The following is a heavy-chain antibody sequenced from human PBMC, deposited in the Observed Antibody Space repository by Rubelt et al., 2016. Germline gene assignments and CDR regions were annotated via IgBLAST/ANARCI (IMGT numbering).Heavy chain of an antibody. D-gene: IGHD3-10*01. CDR3: AKDYDYYGSDY. V-gene: IGHV3-23*04. CDR1: GFTFRSYV. J-gene: IGHJ4*02. Sequence: EVQLVESGGGLVQPGGSLRLSCAASGFTFRSYVMSWVRQAPGKGLEWVSGMSGSGGNTYYADSVKGRFTIARDNSKNTLYLQMNSLRAEETAVYYWAKDYDYYGSDYWGQGTLVTVSS. CDR2: MSGSGGNT.